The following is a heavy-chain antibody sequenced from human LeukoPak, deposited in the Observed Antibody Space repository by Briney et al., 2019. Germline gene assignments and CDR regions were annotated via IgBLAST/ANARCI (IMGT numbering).Heavy chain of an antibody. CDR2: IIPIFGTT. CDR3: ARASYYDILTGYHIRGAFDI. Sequence: SVKVSCKASGGTFSSYAISWVRQAPGQGLEWMGGIIPIFGTTNYAQKFQGRVTITTDESTSTAYMELSSLRSEDTAVYYCARASYYDILTGYHIRGAFDIWGQGTMVTVSS. J-gene: IGHJ3*02. V-gene: IGHV1-69*05. CDR1: GGTFSSYA. D-gene: IGHD3-9*01.